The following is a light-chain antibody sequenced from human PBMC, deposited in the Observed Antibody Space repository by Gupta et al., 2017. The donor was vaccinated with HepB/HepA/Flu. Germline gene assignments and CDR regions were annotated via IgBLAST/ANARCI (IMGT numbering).Light chain of an antibody. CDR2: DVS. CDR3: SSFTSSSTKV. V-gene: IGLV2-14*03. J-gene: IGLJ2*01. CDR1: SSDVGGYKF. Sequence: QSALTQPASGSGSPGQSITMSCTGTSSDVGGYKFVSWYQQHPGKAPKLIIYDVSNRPSGVPNRFSGSKSGNTASLTISGLQAEDEADYYCSSFTSSSTKVFGGGTKLTVL.